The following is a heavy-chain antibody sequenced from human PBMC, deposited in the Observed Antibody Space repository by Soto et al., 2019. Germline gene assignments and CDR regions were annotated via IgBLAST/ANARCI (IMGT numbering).Heavy chain of an antibody. V-gene: IGHV3-53*01. CDR1: GFTVSSNY. J-gene: IGHJ6*02. CDR2: IYSGGST. Sequence: SGGSLRLSCAASGFTVSSNYMSWVRQAPGKGLEWVSVIYSGGSTYYADSVKGRFTISRDNSKNTLYLQMNSLRAEDTAVYYCARESRGTTHYYYYYYGMDVWGQGTTVTVSS. D-gene: IGHD4-17*01. CDR3: ARESRGTTHYYYYYYGMDV.